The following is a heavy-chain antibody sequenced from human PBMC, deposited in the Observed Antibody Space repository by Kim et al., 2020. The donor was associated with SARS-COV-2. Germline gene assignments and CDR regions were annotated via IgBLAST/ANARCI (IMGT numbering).Heavy chain of an antibody. J-gene: IGHJ4*02. V-gene: IGHV3-21*01. D-gene: IGHD3-3*01. CDR3: ARDHDFWSGYPTRAIDY. Sequence: GGSLRLSCAASGFTFSSYSMNWVRQAPGKGLEWVSSISSSSSYIYYADSVKGRFTISRDNAKNSLYLQMNSLRAEDTAVYYCARDHDFWSGYPTRAIDYWGQGTLVTVSS. CDR1: GFTFSSYS. CDR2: ISSSSSYI.